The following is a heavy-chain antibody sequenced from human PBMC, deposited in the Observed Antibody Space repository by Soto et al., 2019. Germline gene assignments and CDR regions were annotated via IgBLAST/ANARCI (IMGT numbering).Heavy chain of an antibody. J-gene: IGHJ3*02. CDR2: ISYDGSNK. V-gene: IGHV3-30*18. CDR1: GFTFSSYG. CDR3: AKDLGHGGRGAFDI. D-gene: IGHD7-27*01. Sequence: QVQLVESGGGVVQPGRSLRLSCAASGFTFSSYGMHWVRQAPGKGLEWVALISYDGSNKYYADSVKGRFTISRDNSKNTLYLQMKSLRTEDTALYYCAKDLGHGGRGAFDIWGQGTMVTVSS.